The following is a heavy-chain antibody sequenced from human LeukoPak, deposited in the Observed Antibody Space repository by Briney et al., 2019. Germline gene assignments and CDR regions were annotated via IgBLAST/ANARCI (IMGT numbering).Heavy chain of an antibody. D-gene: IGHD3-3*01. CDR2: ISSSSSYI. CDR1: GGSFSGYY. Sequence: PSETLSLTCAVYGGSFSGYYWSWIRQPPGKGLEWVSSISSSSSYIYYADSVKGRFTISRDNAKNSLYLQMNSLRAEDTAVYYCARSVVLSGYSDYWGQGNLVTVSS. CDR3: ARSVVLSGYSDY. V-gene: IGHV3-21*01. J-gene: IGHJ4*02.